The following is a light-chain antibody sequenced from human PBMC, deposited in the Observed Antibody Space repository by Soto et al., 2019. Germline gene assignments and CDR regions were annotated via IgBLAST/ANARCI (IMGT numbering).Light chain of an antibody. J-gene: IGKJ5*01. CDR2: GAS. V-gene: IGKV3-11*01. Sequence: EIVMTQSPATLSVSPGERATLSCRASQSVGSGLSWYQQKPDQAPRLLIYGASTRATGIPARFSGSGSGTDFTLTISSLEPEDFAVYYCQQRSNWPPITFGQGTRLEIK. CDR1: QSVGSG. CDR3: QQRSNWPPIT.